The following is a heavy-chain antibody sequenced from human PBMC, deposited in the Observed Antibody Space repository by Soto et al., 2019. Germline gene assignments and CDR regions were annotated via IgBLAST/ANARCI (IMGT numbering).Heavy chain of an antibody. J-gene: IGHJ5*02. CDR1: GFSFTGYY. Sequence: GASVKVSCKASGFSFTGYYIHWLRQAPGQGLEWMGWINAHSGGTEYAQKFQGRVTLTRDTSIATAYLTLTSLTSDDTAVYYCARDIESIAVGKTVSGRFDPWGQGTLVTVSS. D-gene: IGHD6-19*01. CDR2: INAHSGGT. CDR3: ARDIESIAVGKTVSGRFDP. V-gene: IGHV1-2*02.